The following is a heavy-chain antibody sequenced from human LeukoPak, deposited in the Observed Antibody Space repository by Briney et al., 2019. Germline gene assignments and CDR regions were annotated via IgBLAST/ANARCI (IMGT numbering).Heavy chain of an antibody. D-gene: IGHD6-13*01. J-gene: IGHJ4*02. Sequence: AGGSLRLSCAASGFTFSSYAMSWVRQAPGKGLEWVSAISGSGGSTYYADSVKGRFTISRDNSKNTVYLQMNSLRAEDTAVYYCAKGRGNSWHFDYWGQGTLVTASS. CDR3: AKGRGNSWHFDY. V-gene: IGHV3-23*01. CDR1: GFTFSSYA. CDR2: ISGSGGST.